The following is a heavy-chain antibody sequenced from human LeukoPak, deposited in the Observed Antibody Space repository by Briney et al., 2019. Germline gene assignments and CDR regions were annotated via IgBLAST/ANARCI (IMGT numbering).Heavy chain of an antibody. J-gene: IGHJ5*02. CDR1: GYSISSGYY. CDR3: ARDSSAVAGNWFDP. V-gene: IGHV4-38-2*02. D-gene: IGHD6-19*01. Sequence: PSETLSLTCTVSGYSISSGYYWGWIRQPPGKGLEWIGSIYHSGSTYYNPSLKSRVTISVDTSKNQFSLKLSSVTAADTAVYYCARDSSAVAGNWFDPWGQGTLVTVSS. CDR2: IYHSGST.